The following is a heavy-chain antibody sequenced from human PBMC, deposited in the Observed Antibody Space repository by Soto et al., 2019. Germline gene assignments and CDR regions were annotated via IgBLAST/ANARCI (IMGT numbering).Heavy chain of an antibody. V-gene: IGHV1-58*01. J-gene: IGHJ6*02. Sequence: SVKVSCKASGFTFTSSAVQWVRQARGQRLEWIGWIVVGSGNTNYAQKFQERVTITRDMSTSTAYMELSSLRSEDTAVYYCAADDCGGDCYPTYYGMDVWGQGTTVTVSS. CDR1: GFTFTSSA. CDR3: AADDCGGDCYPTYYGMDV. D-gene: IGHD2-21*02. CDR2: IVVGSGNT.